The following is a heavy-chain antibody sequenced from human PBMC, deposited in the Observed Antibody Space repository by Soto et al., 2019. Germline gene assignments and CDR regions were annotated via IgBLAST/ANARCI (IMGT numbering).Heavy chain of an antibody. CDR1: GDTFKNCV. CDR2: IIPLFGTT. V-gene: IGHV1-69*01. Sequence: QVQVVQSGVEVRRPGSSVKVSCKASGDTFKNCVISWVRQAPGQGLEWMGGIIPLFGTTDFAQRFQGRLTITTDESTTTAYMELSRLRSADTATYYSAAELGFGKLSVVWGQGTTVIVSS. D-gene: IGHD3-10*01. J-gene: IGHJ6*02. CDR3: AAELGFGKLSVV.